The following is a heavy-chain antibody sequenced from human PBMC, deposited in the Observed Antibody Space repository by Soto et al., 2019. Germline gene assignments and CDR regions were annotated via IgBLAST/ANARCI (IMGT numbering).Heavy chain of an antibody. V-gene: IGHV4-59*01. D-gene: IGHD2-15*01. CDR1: GGSISSYY. CDR3: ARGGSGYCSGGSCYYGMDV. J-gene: IGHJ6*02. CDR2: IYYSGST. Sequence: PSETLSLTCTVSGGSISSYYWSWIRQPPGKGLEWIGYIYYSGSTNYNPSLKSRVTISVDTSKNQFSLKLSSVTAADTAVYYCARGGSGYCSGGSCYYGMDVWGQGTTVTVSS.